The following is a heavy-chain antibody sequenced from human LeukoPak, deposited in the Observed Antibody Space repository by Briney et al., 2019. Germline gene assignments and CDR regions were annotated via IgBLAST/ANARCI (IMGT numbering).Heavy chain of an antibody. CDR2: ISYDGSNK. Sequence: PGRSLRLSCAASGFTFSSYGMHWVRQAPGKGLEWVAVISYDGSNKYYADSVKGRFTISRDNSKNTLYLQMNSLRAEDTAVYYCASIAAPMDVWGQGTTVTVSS. CDR1: GFTFSSYG. CDR3: ASIAAPMDV. J-gene: IGHJ6*02. V-gene: IGHV3-30*03. D-gene: IGHD6-13*01.